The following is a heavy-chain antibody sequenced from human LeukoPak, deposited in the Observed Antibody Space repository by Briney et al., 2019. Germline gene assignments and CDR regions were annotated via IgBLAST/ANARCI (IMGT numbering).Heavy chain of an antibody. CDR1: GFTFSTYA. Sequence: GGSLRLSRAASGFTFSTYAMSWVRQAPGKGLEWVSTIGGISGNTYYADSVQGRFTISRDNSKNTLYLQMNSLGVEDTAVYYCASILKWFVYEYWGQGTLVTVSS. V-gene: IGHV3-23*01. CDR3: ASILKWFVYEY. J-gene: IGHJ4*02. D-gene: IGHD3-10*01. CDR2: IGGISGNT.